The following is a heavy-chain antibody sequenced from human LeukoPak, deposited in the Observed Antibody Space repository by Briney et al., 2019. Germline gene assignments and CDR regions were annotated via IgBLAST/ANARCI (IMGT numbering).Heavy chain of an antibody. CDR3: ARALRIPSTRTFFDY. CDR1: GYTFTSYD. V-gene: IGHV1-69*13. J-gene: IGHJ4*02. CDR2: IIPIFGTA. Sequence: SVKVSCKASGYTFTSYDINWVRQATGQGLEWMGGIIPIFGTANYAQKFQGRVTITADESTSTAYMELSSLRSEDTAVYYCARALRIPSTRTFFDYWGQGTLVTVSS. D-gene: IGHD1/OR15-1a*01.